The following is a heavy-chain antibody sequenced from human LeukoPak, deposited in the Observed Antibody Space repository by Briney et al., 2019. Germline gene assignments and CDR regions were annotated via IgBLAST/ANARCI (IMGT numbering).Heavy chain of an antibody. CDR3: AAEYEYGDHDY. V-gene: IGHV4-59*11. D-gene: IGHD4-17*01. J-gene: IGHJ4*02. CDR2: IYHSGTT. Sequence: SETLSLTCTVSGASLSSHYWYWIRQSPGKRLEWIGYIYHSGTTKYNPSLKSRVTISADTSKSQFSLTVSSVTAADTAVYYCAAEYEYGDHDYWGQGTLVTVSS. CDR1: GASLSSHY.